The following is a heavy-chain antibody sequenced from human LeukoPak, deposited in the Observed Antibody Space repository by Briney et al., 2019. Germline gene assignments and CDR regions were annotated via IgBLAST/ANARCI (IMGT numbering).Heavy chain of an antibody. Sequence: GASLKVSCKASGYTFSSYSISWVRQAPRQGLEWVGWISGYNGNRNYAQKVQGRVTMTTDTTTRTSYKELRSLRSDDTAVYCCARVGCDFLWGGYRAHYYWGQGALVTVSS. CDR3: ARVGCDFLWGGYRAHYY. CDR1: GYTFSSYS. J-gene: IGHJ4*02. D-gene: IGHD3-16*02. V-gene: IGHV1-18*04. CDR2: ISGYNGNR.